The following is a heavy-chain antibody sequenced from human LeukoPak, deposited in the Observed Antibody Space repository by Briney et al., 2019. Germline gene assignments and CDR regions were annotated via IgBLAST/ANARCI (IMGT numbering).Heavy chain of an antibody. Sequence: SETLSLTCTVSGGSISSGSYYWSWIRQPAGKGLEWIGRIYTSGSTNYNPSLKSPVTISVETSKTQFSRKRSALTAEGTALYSCVSTPRSIMIWVYWGEGTLVTVSS. D-gene: IGHD3/OR15-3a*01. CDR2: IYTSGST. CDR1: GGSISSGSYY. V-gene: IGHV4-61*02. J-gene: IGHJ4*02. CDR3: VSTPRSIMIWVY.